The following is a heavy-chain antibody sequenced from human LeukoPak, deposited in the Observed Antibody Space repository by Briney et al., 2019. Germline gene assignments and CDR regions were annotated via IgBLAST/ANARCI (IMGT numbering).Heavy chain of an antibody. CDR2: TYYRSQWYY. Sequence: SQTLSLTCAISGESVSSTGASWNWIRQSPSRGLEWLGRTYYRSQWYYEYALSVKSRIIVAPDTSKNQFSLQLNSVTLEDTAVYYCVRGNYNFDYWGQGSLVTVSS. J-gene: IGHJ4*02. V-gene: IGHV6-1*01. CDR1: GESVSSTGAS. D-gene: IGHD5-24*01. CDR3: VRGNYNFDY.